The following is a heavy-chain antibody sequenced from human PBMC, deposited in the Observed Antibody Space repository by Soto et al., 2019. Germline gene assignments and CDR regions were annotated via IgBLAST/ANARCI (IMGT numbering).Heavy chain of an antibody. V-gene: IGHV4-4*02. CDR3: ARDSAVPGEADRFDY. CDR2: VYHHGLT. J-gene: IGHJ4*02. D-gene: IGHD6-19*01. Sequence: QVQLQESGPGLVKPSGTLSLTCTVSGDSIKTNYWWSWVRQSPGKGLEWIGEVYHHGLTNYNPSLKSRVTMSADTSRNQFSLRLSSVTAADTAMYYCARDSAVPGEADRFDYWGQGTLVIVSS. CDR1: GDSIKTNYW.